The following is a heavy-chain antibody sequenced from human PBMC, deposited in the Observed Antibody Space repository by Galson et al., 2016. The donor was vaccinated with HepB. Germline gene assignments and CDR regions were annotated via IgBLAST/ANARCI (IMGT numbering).Heavy chain of an antibody. CDR3: ARGASGSPRLARVNFDY. D-gene: IGHD6-6*01. J-gene: IGHJ4*02. CDR2: ISSSGLSII. CDR1: GFTFGDYY. Sequence: SLRLSCAASGFTFGDYYMSWIRQAPGKGLEWVSYISSSGLSIIKYADSVKGRFTISRDDAKNSVYLHMISLTPEDTAVYYCARGASGSPRLARVNFDYWGQGALVTVSS. V-gene: IGHV3-11*01.